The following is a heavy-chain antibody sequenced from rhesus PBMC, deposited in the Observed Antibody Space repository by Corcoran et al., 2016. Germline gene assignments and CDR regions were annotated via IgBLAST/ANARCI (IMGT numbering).Heavy chain of an antibody. J-gene: IGHJ4*01. D-gene: IGHD1-20*01. CDR1: GFTFSSYG. CDR2: INSGGGST. V-gene: IGHV3S5*01. Sequence: EVQLVETGGGLVQPGGSLKLSCAASGFTFSSYGMSWGRQAPGKGLEWVSAINSGGGSTYYADSVKGRFTISRDNSKNTLSLQMNSLRAEDTAVYYCAKRGIAGTETHFDYWGQGVLVTVSS. CDR3: AKRGIAGTETHFDY.